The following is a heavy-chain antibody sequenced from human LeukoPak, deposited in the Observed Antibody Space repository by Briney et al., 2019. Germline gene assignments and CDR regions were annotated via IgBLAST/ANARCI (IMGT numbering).Heavy chain of an antibody. CDR2: MSASDRRT. Sequence: GGSLRLSCAASGFPFNTYAMSWVRQAPGKGLEWVSAMSASDRRTYYADSVKGRLTISRDHSKNRLYLQMNSLRAEDTALYYCAKDLAYAFDIWGQGTMVTVSS. CDR3: AKDLAYAFDI. J-gene: IGHJ3*02. CDR1: GFPFNTYA. V-gene: IGHV3-23*01.